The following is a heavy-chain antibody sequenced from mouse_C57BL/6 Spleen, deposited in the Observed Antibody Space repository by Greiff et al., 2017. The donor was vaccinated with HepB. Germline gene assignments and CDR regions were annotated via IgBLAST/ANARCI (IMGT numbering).Heavy chain of an antibody. J-gene: IGHJ2*01. V-gene: IGHV5-17*01. CDR3: ARHGTGRYFDY. D-gene: IGHD4-1*01. Sequence: EVKLQESGGGLVKPGGSLKLSCAASGFTFSDYGMHWVRQAPEKGLEWVAYISSGSSTIYYADTVKGRFTISRDNAKNTLFLQMTSLRSEDTAMYYCARHGTGRYFDYWGQGTTLTVSS. CDR1: GFTFSDYG. CDR2: ISSGSSTI.